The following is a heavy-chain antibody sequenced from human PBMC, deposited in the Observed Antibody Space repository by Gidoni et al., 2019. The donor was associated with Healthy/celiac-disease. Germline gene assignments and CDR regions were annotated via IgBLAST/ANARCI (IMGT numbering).Heavy chain of an antibody. CDR1: GCTFSSYS. CDR2: ISSSSSYI. D-gene: IGHD2-15*01. Sequence: VQLVESGGGLVKPGGSLRLSCAASGCTFSSYSMNWVGQDPGKGRELVSSISSSSSYIYYADSVKGRFTISRDNAKNSRYLQMNSLRADDTAVYYCARDRRDRVMDVWGQGTTVTVSS. J-gene: IGHJ6*02. CDR3: ARDRRDRVMDV. V-gene: IGHV3-21*01.